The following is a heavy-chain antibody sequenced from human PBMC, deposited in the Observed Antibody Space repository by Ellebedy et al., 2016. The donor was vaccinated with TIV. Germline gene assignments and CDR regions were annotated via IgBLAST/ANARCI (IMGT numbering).Heavy chain of an antibody. Sequence: GESLKISCAASGFSFRSYWMSWVRQAPGKGLEWVSAIGGSGRNTYYADSVKGRFTISRDNSKNTLYLQMNSLRADDTAVYYCAKDRYYDILTGGADYWGQGTLVTVSS. J-gene: IGHJ4*02. V-gene: IGHV3-23*01. CDR2: IGGSGRNT. D-gene: IGHD3-9*01. CDR1: GFSFRSYW. CDR3: AKDRYYDILTGGADY.